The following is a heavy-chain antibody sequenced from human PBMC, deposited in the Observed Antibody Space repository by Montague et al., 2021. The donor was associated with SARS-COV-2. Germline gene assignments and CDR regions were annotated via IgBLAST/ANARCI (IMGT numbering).Heavy chain of an antibody. CDR2: IYYCNST. J-gene: IGHJ4*02. V-gene: IGHV4-59*08. CDR1: GGSISSYY. CDR3: ARGVDY. Sequence: SETLSLTCTVSGGSISSYYWCWIRQPPGKGLDWIGYIYYCNSTNYNPSLKSRVTISVDTSKIQFTLKLSAVTAADTAVYYCARGVDYWGQGTLVTVSS.